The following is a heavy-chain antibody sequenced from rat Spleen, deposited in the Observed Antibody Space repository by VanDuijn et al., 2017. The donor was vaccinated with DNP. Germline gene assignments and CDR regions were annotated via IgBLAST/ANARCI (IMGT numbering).Heavy chain of an antibody. D-gene: IGHD4-3*01. CDR3: ATRGRYDRGFAY. V-gene: IGHV5-7*01. CDR2: ISYDGSST. J-gene: IGHJ3*01. Sequence: EVQLVESGGGLVQPGRSMKLSCAASGFTFSNYDMAWVRQAPKKGLEWVATISYDGSSTNYRDSVKGRFTISRDNAENTVYLQMNSLRSEDTATYYCATRGRYDRGFAYWGQGTLVTVSS. CDR1: GFTFSNYD.